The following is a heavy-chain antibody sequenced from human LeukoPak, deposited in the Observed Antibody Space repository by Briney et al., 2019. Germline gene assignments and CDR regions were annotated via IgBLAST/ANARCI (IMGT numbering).Heavy chain of an antibody. CDR3: ARDKVPGYSYGTDY. V-gene: IGHV3-33*01. Sequence: SGGSLRLSCAASGFTFSSYGMHWVRQAPGKGLEWVAVIWYDGSNKYYADSVKGRFTISRDNSKNTLYLQMNSLRAEDTAVYYCARDKVPGYSYGTDYWGQGPLVTVSS. CDR2: IWYDGSNK. J-gene: IGHJ4*02. D-gene: IGHD5-18*01. CDR1: GFTFSSYG.